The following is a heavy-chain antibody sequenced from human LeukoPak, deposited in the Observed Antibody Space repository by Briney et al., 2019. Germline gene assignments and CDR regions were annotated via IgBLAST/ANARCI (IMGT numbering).Heavy chain of an antibody. D-gene: IGHD6-13*01. CDR1: GGSISSSSYY. CDR3: ARTAAGPYYFDY. V-gene: IGHV4-39*07. Sequence: SETLSLTCTVSGGSISSSSYYWGWIRQPPGKGLEWIGSTYYSGSTYYNPSLKSRVTISVDTSKNQFSLKLSSVTAADTAVYYCARTAAGPYYFDYWGQGTLVTVSS. J-gene: IGHJ4*02. CDR2: TYYSGST.